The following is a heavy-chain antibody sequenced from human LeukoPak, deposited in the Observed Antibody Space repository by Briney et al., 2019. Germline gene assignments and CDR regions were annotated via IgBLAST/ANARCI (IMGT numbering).Heavy chain of an antibody. CDR3: ARGFSYNHFDY. V-gene: IGHV3-74*01. J-gene: IGHJ4*02. D-gene: IGHD5-24*01. CDR1: GFTFRTYW. Sequence: GGFLRLSCAASGFTFRTYWMHWVRQAPGKGLVWVSHIKSNGSATTYADSVKGRFTISRDNAKNTLYLQMNSLRAEDTAVYYCARGFSYNHFDYWGQGTLVTVSS. CDR2: IKSNGSAT.